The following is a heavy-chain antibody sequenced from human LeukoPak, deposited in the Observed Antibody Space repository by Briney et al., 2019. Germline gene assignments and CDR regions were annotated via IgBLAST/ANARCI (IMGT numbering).Heavy chain of an antibody. Sequence: GGSLRLSCAASGFTFSIYAMHWVRKAPGKGLEWVAVTSYDGTKKYYADSVKGRFTISRDNSKNTLHLQMNSLRAEDTAVYYCAQGSGSCSGDSCYGNFDYWGQGTLVTVSS. CDR3: AQGSGSCSGDSCYGNFDY. D-gene: IGHD2-15*01. CDR1: GFTFSIYA. V-gene: IGHV3-30*03. CDR2: TSYDGTKK. J-gene: IGHJ4*02.